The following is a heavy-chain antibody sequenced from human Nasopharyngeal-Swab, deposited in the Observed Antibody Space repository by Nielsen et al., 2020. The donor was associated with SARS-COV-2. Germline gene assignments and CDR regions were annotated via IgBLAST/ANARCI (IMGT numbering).Heavy chain of an antibody. CDR3: ARGDSGYDLRRDYFDY. J-gene: IGHJ4*02. CDR2: INPSGGST. V-gene: IGHV1-46*01. Sequence: ASVKVSCKASGYTFTSYYMHWVRQAPGQGLEWMGIINPSGGSTSYARKLQGRVTMTRDTSTSTVYMELSSLRSEDTAVHYCARGDSGYDLRRDYFDYWGQGTLVTVSS. CDR1: GYTFTSYY. D-gene: IGHD5-12*01.